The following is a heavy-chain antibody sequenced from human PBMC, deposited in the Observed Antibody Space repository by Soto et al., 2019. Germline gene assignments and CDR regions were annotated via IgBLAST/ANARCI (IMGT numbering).Heavy chain of an antibody. CDR2: VIPIFATA. CDR1: GGTFSSYA. J-gene: IGHJ6*02. V-gene: IGHV1-69*13. CDR3: ARSVSVRYQLLKRGMDV. Sequence: SVKVSCKASGGTFSSYAISWLRQAPGQGLEWMGGVIPIFATANYAQKFQGRVMLTVDECTTSAYMDLSSLRSEDTAVYYGARSVSVRYQLLKRGMDVWGQGTTVTVSS. D-gene: IGHD2-2*01.